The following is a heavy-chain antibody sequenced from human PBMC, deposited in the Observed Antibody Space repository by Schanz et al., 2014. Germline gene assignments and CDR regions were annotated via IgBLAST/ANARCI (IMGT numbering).Heavy chain of an antibody. V-gene: IGHV3-23*04. D-gene: IGHD2-2*02. CDR3: AKHLYQYNYYGMDV. CDR2: ISGSGGST. J-gene: IGHJ6*02. Sequence: EVQLVESGGGLVQPGGSLRLSCATSGFTFSTYAMSWVRQAPGKGLEWVSGISGSGGSTYYADSVKGRFTISRDNSKNTLSLQLNSLRADDTAVYYCAKHLYQYNYYGMDVWGQGTTVTVSS. CDR1: GFTFSTYA.